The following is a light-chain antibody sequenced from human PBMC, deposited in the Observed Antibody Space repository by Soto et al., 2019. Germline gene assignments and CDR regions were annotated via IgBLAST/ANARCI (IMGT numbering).Light chain of an antibody. V-gene: IGLV1-40*01. CDR2: GGT. Sequence: QSVLSQPPSVSGAPGQRVTISCTGSSSNIGAGYDAHWFQQVPGTAPKLLIYGGTNRPSGVPDRFSGSKSGTSASLAITGLQAEDEADYYCQSYDSSLGGNYVFXTGTKVTVL. CDR1: SSNIGAGYD. CDR3: QSYDSSLGGNYV. J-gene: IGLJ1*01.